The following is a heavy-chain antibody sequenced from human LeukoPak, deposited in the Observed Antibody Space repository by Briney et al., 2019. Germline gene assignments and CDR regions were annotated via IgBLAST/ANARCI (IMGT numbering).Heavy chain of an antibody. CDR2: IRSKTNSYAT. Sequence: GGSLKLSCAASGFTFSGSAMHWVRQASGKGLEWVARIRSKTNSYATAYAASVKGRFTISRDDSKNTAYLQMNSLKTEDTAVYYCTRRAYYDSSGYSFDYWGQGTLVTVSS. V-gene: IGHV3-73*01. CDR3: TRRAYYDSSGYSFDY. CDR1: GFTFSGSA. D-gene: IGHD3-22*01. J-gene: IGHJ4*02.